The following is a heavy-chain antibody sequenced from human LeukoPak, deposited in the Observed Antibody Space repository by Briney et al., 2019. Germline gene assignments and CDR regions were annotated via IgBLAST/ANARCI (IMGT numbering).Heavy chain of an antibody. CDR3: AKDEPGGTVSGFFDC. CDR2: ISGSSDVT. D-gene: IGHD4-23*01. Sequence: GGSLRISCAASGFTFNNYAMSWVRQAPGKGLEWVSAISGSSDVTYYADSVKGRFTISRDSSKNTLYLQMNSLRAEDTAVYYCAKDEPGGTVSGFFDCWGQGTLVTVSS. V-gene: IGHV3-23*01. CDR1: GFTFNNYA. J-gene: IGHJ4*02.